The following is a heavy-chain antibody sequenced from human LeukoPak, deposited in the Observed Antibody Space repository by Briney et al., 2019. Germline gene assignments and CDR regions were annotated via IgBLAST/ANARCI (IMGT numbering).Heavy chain of an antibody. D-gene: IGHD3-3*01. CDR2: IKQDGSDK. CDR1: GFTFGNYW. V-gene: IGHV3-7*01. Sequence: GGSLRLSCAASGFTFGNYWMSWVRQAPGKGLEWVANIKQDGSDKYYVDSVTGRFIISRDNANNSLYLQMNCLRAEDTAVYYCARWATSFALGGQGSLVTVSS. J-gene: IGHJ4*02. CDR3: ARWATSFAL.